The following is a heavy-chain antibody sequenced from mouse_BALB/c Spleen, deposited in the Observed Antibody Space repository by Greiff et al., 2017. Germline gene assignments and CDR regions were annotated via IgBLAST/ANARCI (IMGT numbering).Heavy chain of an antibody. Sequence: EVKLMESGGGLVKPGGSLKLSCAASGFTFSSYAMSWVRQSPEKRLEWVAEISSGGSYTYYPDTVTGRFTISRDNAKNTLYLEMSSLRSEDTAMYYCARAYDYVFAYWGPGTLVTVSA. J-gene: IGHJ3*01. D-gene: IGHD2-4*01. CDR1: GFTFSSYA. CDR2: ISSGGSYT. V-gene: IGHV5-9-4*01. CDR3: ARAYDYVFAY.